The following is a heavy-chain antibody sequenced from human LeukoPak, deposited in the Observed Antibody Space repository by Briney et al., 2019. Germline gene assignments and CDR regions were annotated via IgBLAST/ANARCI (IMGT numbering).Heavy chain of an antibody. D-gene: IGHD4-11*01. CDR2: IGVGGDT. CDR3: ARVNLYRSDSDYNDAFDI. V-gene: IGHV3-13*04. CDR1: GFTFSNYD. Sequence: GGSLRLSCAASGFTFSNYDMHWVRQATGKGLEYVSAIGVGGDTYYSGSVKGRFTISRENAENSLYLQMNNLRVGDTAVYYCARVNLYRSDSDYNDAFDIWGQGTMVTASS. J-gene: IGHJ3*02.